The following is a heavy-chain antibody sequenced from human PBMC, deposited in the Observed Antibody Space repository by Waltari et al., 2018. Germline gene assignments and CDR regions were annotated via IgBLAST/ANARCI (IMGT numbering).Heavy chain of an antibody. Sequence: EVKLVESGGDLVQPGGSLRISCDASGFPFTNYWMGWARRAPGKGLERVANMNEDGSEKYYVDSVEGRFTISRDNAKNSLYLQMNSLRAEDTAVYYCVRDDSTGHYYFDYWGQGTLVTVSS. V-gene: IGHV3-7*03. CDR2: MNEDGSEK. CDR3: VRDDSTGHYYFDY. CDR1: GFPFTNYW. D-gene: IGHD3-22*01. J-gene: IGHJ4*02.